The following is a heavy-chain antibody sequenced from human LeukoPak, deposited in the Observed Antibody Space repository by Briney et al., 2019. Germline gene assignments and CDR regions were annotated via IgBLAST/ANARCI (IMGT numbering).Heavy chain of an antibody. CDR2: ISTGSSYI. J-gene: IGHJ6*02. CDR3: ARSRGLYYYYGMDV. Sequence: GGSLRLSCAASGFTVSSNYMSWVRQAPGKGLEWVSSISTGSSYIYYADSVKGRFTISRDNAKNTLYLQMSSLRAEDTAMYYCARSRGLYYYYGMDVWGQGTTVTVSS. V-gene: IGHV3-21*06. CDR1: GFTVSSNY.